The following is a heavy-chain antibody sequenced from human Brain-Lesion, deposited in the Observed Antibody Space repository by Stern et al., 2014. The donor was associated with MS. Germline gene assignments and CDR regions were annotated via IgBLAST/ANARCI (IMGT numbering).Heavy chain of an antibody. V-gene: IGHV4-39*02. CDR3: AGEEDIRYCSGGSCTGNWFDP. CDR2: IYYSGNT. CDR1: GGSVSSTSYA. D-gene: IGHD2-15*01. Sequence: MQLQESGPGLVKPSETLSLTCTVAGGSVSSTSYAWAWIRQPPGKGLEWIGTIYYSGNTYYSPSLQSRLTIYLDTSKNQFSPTMRSVTAADTAVYYCAGEEDIRYCSGGSCTGNWFDPWGQGTLVTVSS. J-gene: IGHJ5*02.